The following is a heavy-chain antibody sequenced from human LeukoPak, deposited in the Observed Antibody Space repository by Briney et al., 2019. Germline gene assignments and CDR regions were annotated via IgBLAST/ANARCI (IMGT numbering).Heavy chain of an antibody. CDR3: APLEDVVLVAATTSHWFDP. CDR1: GYTFTGYY. J-gene: IGHJ5*02. V-gene: IGHV1-2*02. Sequence: ASVKVSCKASGYTFTGYYMHWVRQAPGQGLEGMGWINLNSGGTNYAQRFQGRVTMTRDTSISTAYIELSRLRSDDTAVYYCAPLEDVVLVAATTSHWFDPWGQGTLVTVSS. D-gene: IGHD2-15*01. CDR2: INLNSGGT.